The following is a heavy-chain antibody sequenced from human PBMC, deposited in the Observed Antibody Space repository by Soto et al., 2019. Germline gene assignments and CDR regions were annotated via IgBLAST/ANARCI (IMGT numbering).Heavy chain of an antibody. D-gene: IGHD2-2*01. CDR2: IYYSGTT. CDR1: GGSISSSSYY. J-gene: IGHJ4*02. CDR3: ARLIHCKTTSCYFDY. V-gene: IGHV4-39*01. Sequence: QLQLQESGPGLVKPSETLSLTCTVSGGSISSSSYYWAWVRQPPGKGLEWIGSIYYSGTTYYNPSLKSRVTISDDTSQNQFSLKLSSVTAADTAVFYCARLIHCKTTSCYFDYWGQGTLVTVSS.